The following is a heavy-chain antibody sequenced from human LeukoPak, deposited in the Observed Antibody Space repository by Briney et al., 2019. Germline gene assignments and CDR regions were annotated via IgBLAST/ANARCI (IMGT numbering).Heavy chain of an antibody. CDR1: GYTFTGYY. Sequence: GASVKVSCKASGYTFTGYYMHWVRQAPGQGLEWMGWINPNSGGTNYAQKFQGRVTMTRDTSISTAYMELSRLRSDDTAVYYCARDQSDIPILHNWFDPWGQGTLVTVSS. J-gene: IGHJ5*02. CDR3: ARDQSDIPILHNWFDP. V-gene: IGHV1-2*02. CDR2: INPNSGGT. D-gene: IGHD2-15*01.